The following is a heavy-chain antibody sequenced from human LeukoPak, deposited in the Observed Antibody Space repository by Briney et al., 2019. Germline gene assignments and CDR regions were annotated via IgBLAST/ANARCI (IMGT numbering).Heavy chain of an antibody. Sequence: PSETLSLTCTVSGGSISSGGYYWSWIRQHPRKGLEWIGYIYYSGSTYYNPSLKSRVTISVDTSKNQFSLKLSSVTAADTAVYYCARDFSYYDFWSGYRAYYMDVWGKGTTVTVSS. J-gene: IGHJ6*03. V-gene: IGHV4-31*03. CDR1: GGSISSGGYY. CDR3: ARDFSYYDFWSGYRAYYMDV. CDR2: IYYSGST. D-gene: IGHD3-3*01.